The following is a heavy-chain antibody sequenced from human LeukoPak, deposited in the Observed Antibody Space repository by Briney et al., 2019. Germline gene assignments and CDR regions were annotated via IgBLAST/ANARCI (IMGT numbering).Heavy chain of an antibody. CDR2: ISAYNGNT. V-gene: IGHV1-18*01. CDR3: ASVTVDSSGWYAPPRAYNWFDP. J-gene: IGHJ5*02. D-gene: IGHD6-19*01. CDR1: GYTFTSYG. Sequence: GASVKVSCKASGYTFTSYGISWVRQAPGQGLEWMGWISAYNGNTNYAQKLQGRVTMTTDTSTSTAYMELRSLRSDGTAVYYCASVTVDSSGWYAPPRAYNWFDPWGQGTLVTVSS.